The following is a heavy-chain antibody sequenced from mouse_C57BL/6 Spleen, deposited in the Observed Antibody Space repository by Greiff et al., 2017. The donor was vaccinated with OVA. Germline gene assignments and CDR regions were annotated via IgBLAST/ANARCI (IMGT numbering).Heavy chain of an antibody. J-gene: IGHJ4*01. D-gene: IGHD3-2*02. CDR3: TRANRLYYDMDD. Sequence: VQLKQSGAELVRPGASVKLSCTASGFNIKDDYMHWVKQRPEQGLEWIGWIDPENGGTEYDAKFQGKATITADTSSNTAYLQLSSLTSEDTAVYYCTRANRLYYDMDDWGQGTSVTVSS. V-gene: IGHV14-4*01. CDR1: GFNIKDDY. CDR2: IDPENGGT.